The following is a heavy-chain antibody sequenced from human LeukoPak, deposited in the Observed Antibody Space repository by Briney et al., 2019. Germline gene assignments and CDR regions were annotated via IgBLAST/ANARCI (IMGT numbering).Heavy chain of an antibody. CDR1: GFTFSSYA. V-gene: IGHV3-30*04. Sequence: GGSLRHSCAASGFTFSSYAMYWVPHAPGKGLEWVALISYDGSNKYYADSVKGRFTISRDNSKNPLYLQMNSLRAEDTAVYYCARGRDVYNELPYLLYWGQGTLVTVSS. D-gene: IGHD5-24*01. CDR2: ISYDGSNK. CDR3: ARGRDVYNELPYLLY. J-gene: IGHJ4*02.